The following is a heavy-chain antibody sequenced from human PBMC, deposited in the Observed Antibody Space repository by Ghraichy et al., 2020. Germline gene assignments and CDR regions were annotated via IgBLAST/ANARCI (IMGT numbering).Heavy chain of an antibody. V-gene: IGHV3-74*01. D-gene: IGHD3-22*01. CDR2: INSDGSST. CDR3: ARDYYDSSGYYYEGAFDP. CDR1: GFTFSSYW. Sequence: GGSLRLSCAASGFTFSSYWMHWVRQAPGKGLVWVSRINSDGSSTSYAASVKGRFTISRDNAKNTLYLQMNSLRAEDTAVYYCARDYYDSSGYYYEGAFDPWGQGTLVTVSS. J-gene: IGHJ5*02.